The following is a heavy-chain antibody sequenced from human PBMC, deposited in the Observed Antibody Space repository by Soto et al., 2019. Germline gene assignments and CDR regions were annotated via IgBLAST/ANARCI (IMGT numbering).Heavy chain of an antibody. J-gene: IGHJ6*02. CDR1: GYTFTSYD. CDR2: MNPNSGNT. D-gene: IGHD3-10*01. V-gene: IGHV1-8*01. Sequence: QVQLVQSGAEVKKPGASVKVSCKASGYTFTSYDINWVRQATGQGLEWMGWMNPNSGNTGYAQKFQGRVTMTRNTSISTAYMELSSLRSEETAVYYCASQSYYYGSGTKADAYYYGMDVWGQGTTVTVSS. CDR3: ASQSYYYGSGTKADAYYYGMDV.